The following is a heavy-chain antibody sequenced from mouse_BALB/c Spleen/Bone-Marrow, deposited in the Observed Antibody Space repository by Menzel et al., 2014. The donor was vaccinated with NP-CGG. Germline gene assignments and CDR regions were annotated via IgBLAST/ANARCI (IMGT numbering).Heavy chain of an antibody. J-gene: IGHJ3*01. Sequence: DVMLVESGGGLVQPGGSPKLSCATSGFTFSDYYMYWVRQTPEKRLEWVAYISNGGGSTYYPDTVKGRFTISRDNAKNTLYLQMSRLKSEDTAMYYCARHNYDETWFAYWGQGTLVTVSA. V-gene: IGHV5-12*02. CDR1: GFTFSDYY. CDR3: ARHNYDETWFAY. CDR2: ISNGGGST. D-gene: IGHD2-4*01.